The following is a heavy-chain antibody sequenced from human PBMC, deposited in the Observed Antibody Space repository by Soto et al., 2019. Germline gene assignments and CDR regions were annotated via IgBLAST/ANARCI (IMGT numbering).Heavy chain of an antibody. CDR1: GDSVSSNSAA. V-gene: IGHV6-1*01. CDR2: TYYRSKWYN. D-gene: IGHD1-26*01. Sequence: SQTLSLTCAISGDSVSSNSAAWNWIRQSPSRGLEWLGRTYYRSKWYNDYAVSVKSRITINPDTSKNQFSLQLNSVTPEDMAVYYCARGVGATTYYYYYMDVWGKGTTVTVSS. CDR3: ARGVGATTYYYYYMDV. J-gene: IGHJ6*03.